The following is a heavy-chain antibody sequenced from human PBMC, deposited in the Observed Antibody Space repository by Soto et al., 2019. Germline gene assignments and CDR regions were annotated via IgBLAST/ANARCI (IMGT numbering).Heavy chain of an antibody. CDR1: GYSFTSYW. Sequence: PGESLKISCKGSGYSFTSYWIGWVRQMPGKGLEWMGIIYPGDSDTRYSPSFQGQATISADKSISTAYLQWSSLKASDTAMYYCASQTAYCGGDCYSFGAFDIWGQGTMVTVSS. CDR2: IYPGDSDT. J-gene: IGHJ3*02. D-gene: IGHD2-21*02. CDR3: ASQTAYCGGDCYSFGAFDI. V-gene: IGHV5-51*01.